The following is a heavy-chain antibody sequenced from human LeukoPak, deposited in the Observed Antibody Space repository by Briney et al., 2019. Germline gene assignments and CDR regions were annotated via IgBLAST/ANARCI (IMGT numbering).Heavy chain of an antibody. D-gene: IGHD3-16*01. Sequence: AGRSLRPSCVVSGFTFSSHGMHWVRQAPGKGLEWVAWVAVIANGGSEVAYADSVKGRFTISRDNSKNTVDLRMNSLKTEDTAVYYCARDLIGGWSCDHWGQGTLVAVSS. J-gene: IGHJ4*02. CDR2: IANGGSEV. CDR3: ARDLIGGWSCDH. CDR1: GFTFSSHG. V-gene: IGHV3-30*06.